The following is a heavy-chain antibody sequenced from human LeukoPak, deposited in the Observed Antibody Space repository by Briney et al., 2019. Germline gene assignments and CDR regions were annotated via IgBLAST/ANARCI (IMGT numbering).Heavy chain of an antibody. CDR2: TSHSDSP. J-gene: IGHJ5*02. CDR1: GMSITSRHY. Sequence: SETLSLTCSVSGMSITSRHYWGWIRQRPGKGLEWIGSTSHSDSPYYNPSLESRVTISLDTSRNQFSLKLTSVTAADTAVYYCARDFGETSLPSWFDPWGQGTLVIVSS. CDR3: ARDFGETSLPSWFDP. D-gene: IGHD3-16*01. V-gene: IGHV4-38-2*02.